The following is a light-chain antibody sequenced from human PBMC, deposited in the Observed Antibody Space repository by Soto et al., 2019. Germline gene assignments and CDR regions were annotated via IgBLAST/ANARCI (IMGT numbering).Light chain of an antibody. CDR1: KSISNY. CDR2: IAS. Sequence: DIHMTQSTSSLSASVGDSVTITFRSSKSISNYLNWYQQKPGKATNLLIDIASNLHSGVPSRFSGSGSGTDFTLTISSLQHEDFATYYCQQSYSTPYTFGQGTKVYIK. V-gene: IGKV1-39*01. J-gene: IGKJ2*01. CDR3: QQSYSTPYT.